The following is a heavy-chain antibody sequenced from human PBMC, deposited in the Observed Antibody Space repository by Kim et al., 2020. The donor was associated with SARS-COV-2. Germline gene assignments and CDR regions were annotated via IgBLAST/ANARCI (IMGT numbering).Heavy chain of an antibody. D-gene: IGHD3-22*01. CDR1: GYTFTSYD. Sequence: ASVKVSCKASGYTFTSYDINWVRQATGQGLEWMGWMNPNSGNTGYAQKFQGRVTMTRNTSISTAYMELSSLRSEDTAVYYCARGHWNIGSDSSGYYYRDYYYYGMDVWGQGTTVTVSS. CDR2: MNPNSGNT. J-gene: IGHJ6*02. CDR3: ARGHWNIGSDSSGYYYRDYYYYGMDV. V-gene: IGHV1-8*01.